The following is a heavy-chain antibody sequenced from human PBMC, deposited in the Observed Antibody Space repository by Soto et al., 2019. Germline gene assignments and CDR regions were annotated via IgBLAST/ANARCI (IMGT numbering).Heavy chain of an antibody. V-gene: IGHV6-1*01. CDR1: GDSVSSNTAA. CDR2: TYYRSKWNN. J-gene: IGHJ4*02. Sequence: PSQTLSLTCAISGDSVSSNTAAWNWIRQSPSRGLEWLGRTYYRSKWNNDYALSVKSRIIINPDTSKNQFSLQLNSVTPEDTAVYDCARSIVVLTALAHWGTGPLVTVYS. D-gene: IGHD2-21*02. CDR3: ARSIVVLTALAH.